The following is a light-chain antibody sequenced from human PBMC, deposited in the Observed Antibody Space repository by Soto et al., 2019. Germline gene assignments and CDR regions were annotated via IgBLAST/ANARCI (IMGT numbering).Light chain of an antibody. Sequence: QSALTQPASVSGSPGQSITISCTGTSSDVGGYNYVSWYQQSPGKAPKLMIYDVTNRPSGVSNRFSGSKSGNTASLTISGPRAEEGGDYSGGSYTNPGTPVIFGGGP. CDR1: SSDVGGYNY. CDR2: DVT. V-gene: IGLV2-14*01. J-gene: IGLJ2*01. CDR3: GSYTNPGTPVI.